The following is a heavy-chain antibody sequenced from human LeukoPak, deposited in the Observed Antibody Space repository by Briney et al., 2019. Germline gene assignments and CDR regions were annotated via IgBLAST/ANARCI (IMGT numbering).Heavy chain of an antibody. V-gene: IGHV1-18*01. Sequence: ASVKVSCKASGYTFTSYGISWVRQAPGQGLEWMGWISAYNGNTNYAQKLQGRVTMTTDTSTSTAYMELRSLRSDDTAVYYCAREEYQLLFPGGYWFDPWGQGTLVTVSS. D-gene: IGHD2-2*01. CDR3: AREEYQLLFPGGYWFDP. CDR1: GYTFTSYG. CDR2: ISAYNGNT. J-gene: IGHJ5*02.